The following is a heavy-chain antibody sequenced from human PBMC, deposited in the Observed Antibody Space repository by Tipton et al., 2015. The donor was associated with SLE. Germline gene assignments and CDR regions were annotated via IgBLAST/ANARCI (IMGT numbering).Heavy chain of an antibody. CDR3: AGAVPTAAGLRDY. J-gene: IGHJ4*02. CDR1: GGSFSGYY. CDR2: IYYSGST. D-gene: IGHD6-13*01. Sequence: TLSLTCAVYGGSFSGYYWSWIRQHPGKGLEWIGYIYYSGSTYYNPSLKSRVTISVDTSKNQFSLKLSSVTAADAAIYYCAGAVPTAAGLRDYWGQGTLVTVSS. V-gene: IGHV4-31*11.